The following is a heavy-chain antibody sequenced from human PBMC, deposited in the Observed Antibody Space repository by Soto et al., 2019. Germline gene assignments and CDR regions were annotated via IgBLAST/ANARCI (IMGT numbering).Heavy chain of an antibody. V-gene: IGHV3-48*01. CDR2: ISDSGSRK. Sequence: GGSLRLSCVVSGFTLGGYSMNWVRQAPGKGLEWVSYISDSGSRKYYADSVKGRFTISRDSAKNSLYLQMNSLRAEDTAVYYCAPQGVGATGYLYWGKGTLVTVSS. D-gene: IGHD1-26*01. CDR1: GFTLGGYS. CDR3: APQGVGATGYLY. J-gene: IGHJ4*02.